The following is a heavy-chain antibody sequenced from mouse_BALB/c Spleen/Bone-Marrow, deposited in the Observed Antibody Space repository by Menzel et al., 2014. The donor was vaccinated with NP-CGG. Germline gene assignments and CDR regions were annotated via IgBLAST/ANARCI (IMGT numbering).Heavy chain of an antibody. CDR1: GYTFTDCA. D-gene: IGHD2-14*01. Sequence: QVQLQQPGAELVRPGVSVKISCKGSGYTFTDCAMHWVKQSHAKSLEWIGLISNYYGDASYNQKFKGKATMTVDKSSSTAYMELARLTSEDSAIYYCARSGKVRNAMDYWGQGTSVTVS. J-gene: IGHJ4*01. CDR2: ISNYYGDA. V-gene: IGHV1S137*01. CDR3: ARSGKVRNAMDY.